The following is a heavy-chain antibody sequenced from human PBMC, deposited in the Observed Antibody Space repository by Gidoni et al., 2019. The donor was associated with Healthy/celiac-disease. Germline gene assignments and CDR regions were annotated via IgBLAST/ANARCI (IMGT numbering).Heavy chain of an antibody. CDR1: GFTFSDYY. V-gene: IGHV3-11*01. D-gene: IGHD1-26*01. J-gene: IGHJ3*02. Sequence: QVQLVESGGGLVKPGGSLRLSCAASGFTFSDYYMSWIRQAPGKGLEWVSYISSSGSTIYYADSVKCRFTISRDNAKNSLYLQMNSLRAEDTAVYYCARDIIVGATRKFAFDIWGQGTMVTVSS. CDR3: ARDIIVGATRKFAFDI. CDR2: ISSSGSTI.